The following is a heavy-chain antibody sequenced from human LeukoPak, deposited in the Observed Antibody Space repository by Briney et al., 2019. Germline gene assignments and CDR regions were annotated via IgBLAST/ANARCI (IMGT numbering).Heavy chain of an antibody. CDR1: GFSFNYAW. J-gene: IGHJ4*02. CDR3: TTDYYDSSAYPLNFDY. V-gene: IGHV3-15*01. CDR2: IRGKTDGGTT. Sequence: GGSLRLSCAASGFSFNYAWMSWVRQAPGKGLEWVGRIRGKTDGGTTDYAAPVKGRFTISRDDSKNTLNLQMNSLKTEDTSVYYCTTDYYDSSAYPLNFDYWGQGTLVTVSS. D-gene: IGHD3-22*01.